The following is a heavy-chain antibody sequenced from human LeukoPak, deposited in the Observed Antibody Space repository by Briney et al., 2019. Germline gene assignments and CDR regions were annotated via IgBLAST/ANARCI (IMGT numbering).Heavy chain of an antibody. D-gene: IGHD1-14*01. CDR1: GFTFTIYS. Sequence: GGSLRLSCAASGFTFTIYSMNWVRQAPGKGLEWVSSISSSSGYVNYADSVKGRFTISRDNAKNSLYLQVNSLRAEDTAVYYCARAGAGSNYYYFMDLWGKGTTVTVSS. CDR2: ISSSSGYV. CDR3: ARAGAGSNYYYFMDL. J-gene: IGHJ6*03. V-gene: IGHV3-21*01.